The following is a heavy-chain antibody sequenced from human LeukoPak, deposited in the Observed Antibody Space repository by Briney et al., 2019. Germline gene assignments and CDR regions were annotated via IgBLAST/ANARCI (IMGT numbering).Heavy chain of an antibody. V-gene: IGHV3-23*01. J-gene: IGHJ4*02. CDR2: ISGSGGST. CDR1: GFTFSSYA. Sequence: PGGSLRLSCAASGFTFSSYAMSWVRQAPGKGLEWVSAISGSGGSTYYADSVKGRFTISRDNSKNTLYLQMSSLRAEDTAVYYCVKAELRFLEWLSRFDYWGQGTLVTVSS. D-gene: IGHD3-3*01. CDR3: VKAELRFLEWLSRFDY.